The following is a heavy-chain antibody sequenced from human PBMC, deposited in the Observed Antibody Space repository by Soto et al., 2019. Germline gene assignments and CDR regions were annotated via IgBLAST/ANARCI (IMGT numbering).Heavy chain of an antibody. D-gene: IGHD2-2*01. CDR2: IWYDGSNK. Sequence: PGGALRLSCAASGLTFSSYGMHWVRQAPGKGLEWVAVIWYDGSNKYYADSVKGRVTISRDNSKNALYLQRNSLRAEDTAVYYCARDPHPQQLLWAHRRYYNGMDVCGKGTXVTVSS. V-gene: IGHV3-33*01. CDR1: GLTFSSYG. CDR3: ARDPHPQQLLWAHRRYYNGMDV. J-gene: IGHJ6*04.